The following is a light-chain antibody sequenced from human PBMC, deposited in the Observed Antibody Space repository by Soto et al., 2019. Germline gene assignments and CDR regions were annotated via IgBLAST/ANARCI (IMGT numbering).Light chain of an antibody. Sequence: QSVLTQPPSVSGAPGQRVTISCTGSGSNIGAGYDVHWYQHRPGTAPKLLVFGDSHRPSGVPDRFSGSKSGTSASLAITGLQAEDEGDYYCQSSDSPLDARYGFGTGTKLTVL. CDR1: GSNIGAGYD. CDR3: QSSDSPLDARYG. J-gene: IGLJ1*01. CDR2: GDS. V-gene: IGLV1-40*01.